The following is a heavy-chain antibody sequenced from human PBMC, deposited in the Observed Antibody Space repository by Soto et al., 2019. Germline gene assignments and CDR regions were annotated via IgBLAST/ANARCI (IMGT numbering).Heavy chain of an antibody. CDR1: GFTFSSYG. CDR2: IWYDGSKK. D-gene: IGHD6-19*01. V-gene: IGHV3-33*01. J-gene: IGHJ4*02. Sequence: QVQLVESGGGVVQPGRSLRLSCAASGFTFSSYGMHWVRQAPGKGLEWVAVIWYDGSKKYYADSVKGRFTISRNNSKNTLYLQMNSLRAEDTAVYYCARETPGYSSGWYGFDYWGQGTLVTVSS. CDR3: ARETPGYSSGWYGFDY.